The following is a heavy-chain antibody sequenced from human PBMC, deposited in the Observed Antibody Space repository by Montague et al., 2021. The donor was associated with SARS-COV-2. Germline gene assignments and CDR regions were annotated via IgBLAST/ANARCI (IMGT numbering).Heavy chain of an antibody. CDR1: GGSISSYY. D-gene: IGHD3-22*01. CDR2: TYYSGST. Sequence: SETLSLTCTVSGGSISSYYWSWIRQPPGKGLEWIGYTYYSGSTNYNPSLKSRVTISVDTSKNQFSLRLSSVTAADTAVYYCARYYYESSGDHCPGMDVWGQGTTVTVSS. J-gene: IGHJ6*02. V-gene: IGHV4-59*01. CDR3: ARYYYESSGDHCPGMDV.